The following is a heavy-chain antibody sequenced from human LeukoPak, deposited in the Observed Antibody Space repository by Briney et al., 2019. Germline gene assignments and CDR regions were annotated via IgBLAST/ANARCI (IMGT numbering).Heavy chain of an antibody. CDR2: ISYDGGNK. J-gene: IGHJ4*02. V-gene: IGHV3-30*03. D-gene: IGHD5-18*01. CDR3: ATNTAMDYYFDY. Sequence: GRSLRLSCAASGFTFSSYGMRWVRQAPGKGLEWVAVISYDGGNKYYADSVKGRFTISRDNSKNTLYLQMNSLRAEDTAVYYCATNTAMDYYFDYWGQGTLVTVSS. CDR1: GFTFSSYG.